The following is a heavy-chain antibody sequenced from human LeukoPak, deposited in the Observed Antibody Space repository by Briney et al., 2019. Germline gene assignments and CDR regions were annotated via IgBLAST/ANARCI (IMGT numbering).Heavy chain of an antibody. CDR1: GFTFSSYS. CDR2: ISSSSSYI. D-gene: IGHD3-10*01. J-gene: IGHJ6*04. V-gene: IGHV3-21*01. Sequence: PGGSLRLSCAASGFTFSSYSMNWVRQAPGKGLEWVSSISSSSSYIYYADSVKGRFTISRDNAKNSLYLQMNSLRAEDTAAYYCATDGRGFMVRGVIVMDVWGKGTTVTISS. CDR3: ATDGRGFMVRGVIVMDV.